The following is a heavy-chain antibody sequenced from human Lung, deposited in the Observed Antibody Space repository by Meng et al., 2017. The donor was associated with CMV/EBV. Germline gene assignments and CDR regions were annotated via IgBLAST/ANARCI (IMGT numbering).Heavy chain of an antibody. J-gene: IGHJ4*02. D-gene: IGHD3-3*01. Sequence: GESLKISCAASGFTFSTYEMNWVRQAPGKGLEWVSYISSSGGTIYYADSVKGRFTISRDNAKSSLYLQMNSLRAADTGLYYCARDDCWSGSPPFDFWGQGTXVTVYS. V-gene: IGHV3-48*03. CDR2: ISSSGGTI. CDR1: GFTFSTYE. CDR3: ARDDCWSGSPPFDF.